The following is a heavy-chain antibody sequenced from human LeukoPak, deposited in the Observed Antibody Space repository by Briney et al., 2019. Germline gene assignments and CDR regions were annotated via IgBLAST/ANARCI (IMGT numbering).Heavy chain of an antibody. CDR3: ARGRSRRRSSSFDY. D-gene: IGHD6-6*01. CDR1: GFTFSSYW. CDR2: IKQDGSEK. Sequence: PGGSLRLSCAASGFTFSSYWMSWVRQAPGKGLEWVANIKQDGSEKYYVDSVKGRFTISRDNAKNSLYLQMNSLRAEDTAVYYCARGRSRRRSSSFDYWGQGTLVTVSS. V-gene: IGHV3-7*01. J-gene: IGHJ4*02.